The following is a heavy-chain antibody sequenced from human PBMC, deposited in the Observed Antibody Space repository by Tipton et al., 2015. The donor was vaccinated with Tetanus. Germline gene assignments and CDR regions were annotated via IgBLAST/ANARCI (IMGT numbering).Heavy chain of an antibody. CDR2: IYTSGST. CDR3: AREDYYGSGSSYNWFDP. D-gene: IGHD3-10*01. J-gene: IGHJ5*02. CDR1: GGSINNYY. Sequence: TLSLTCTVSGGSINNYYWSWIRQPAGKGLEWIGRIYTSGSTNYNPSLKSRVTMSVDTSKNQFSPKLSSVTAADTAVCSCAREDYYGSGSSYNWFDPWGQGTLVTVSS. V-gene: IGHV4-4*07.